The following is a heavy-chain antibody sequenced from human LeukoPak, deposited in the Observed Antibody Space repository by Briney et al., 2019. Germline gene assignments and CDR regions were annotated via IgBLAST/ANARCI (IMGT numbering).Heavy chain of an antibody. Sequence: GGSLRLSCAASGFIFTTYWMSWVRQAPGKGLEWVSGISGSGSSTYYADSVKGRFTISRDNSKNTLYVQMNSLRAGDTAVYFCAKMPVSYSSGWTNFDYWGQGTLVTVSS. D-gene: IGHD6-19*01. CDR1: GFIFTTYW. V-gene: IGHV3-23*01. CDR3: AKMPVSYSSGWTNFDY. J-gene: IGHJ4*02. CDR2: ISGSGSST.